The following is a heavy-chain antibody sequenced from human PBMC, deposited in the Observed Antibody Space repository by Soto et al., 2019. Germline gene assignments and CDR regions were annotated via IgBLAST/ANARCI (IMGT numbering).Heavy chain of an antibody. CDR1: GGSISSGGYY. CDR2: IYYSGST. J-gene: IGHJ5*02. CDR3: ARSSPDCSGGSCYSRDWFDP. Sequence: QVQLQESGPGLVKPSQTLSLTCTVSGGSISSGGYYWSWIRQHPGKGLEWIGYIYYSGSTYYNPSLKSRVTISVDTSKNQFSLKLSSVTAADTAVYYRARSSPDCSGGSCYSRDWFDPWGQGTLVTVSS. D-gene: IGHD2-15*01. V-gene: IGHV4-31*03.